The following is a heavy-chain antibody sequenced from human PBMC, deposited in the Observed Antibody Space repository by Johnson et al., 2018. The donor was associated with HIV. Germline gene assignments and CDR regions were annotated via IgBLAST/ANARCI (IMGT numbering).Heavy chain of an antibody. Sequence: VQLMESGGGVVQPGRSLRLSCAASGFTFSSYGMHWVRQAPGKGLEWVAVIYSGGSTYYADFVKGRFTISRDNSKNTLYLQMNSLRAEDTAVYYCASHYYDSSGYYFDAFDIWGQGTMVTVSS. CDR1: GFTFSSYG. J-gene: IGHJ3*02. D-gene: IGHD3-22*01. V-gene: IGHV3-66*04. CDR2: IYSGGST. CDR3: ASHYYDSSGYYFDAFDI.